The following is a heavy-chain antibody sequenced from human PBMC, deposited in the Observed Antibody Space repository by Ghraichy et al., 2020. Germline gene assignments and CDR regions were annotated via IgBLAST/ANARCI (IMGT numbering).Heavy chain of an antibody. CDR1: GFTFSSYA. CDR3: ARERVSYSSSYYYYYMDV. D-gene: IGHD6-6*01. V-gene: IGHV3-30-3*01. CDR2: ISYDGSNK. J-gene: IGHJ6*03. Sequence: GGSLRLSCAASGFTFSSYAMHWVRQAPGKGLEWVAVISYDGSNKYYADSVKGRFTISRDNSKNTLYLQMNSLRAEDTAVYYCARERVSYSSSYYYYYMDVWGKGTTVTVSS.